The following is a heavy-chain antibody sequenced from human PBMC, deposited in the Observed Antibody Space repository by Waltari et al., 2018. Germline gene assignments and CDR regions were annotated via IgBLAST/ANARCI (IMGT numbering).Heavy chain of an antibody. D-gene: IGHD2-2*01. V-gene: IGHV3-30*02. CDR2: ISYDGSNE. Sequence: QVHLVESGGGVVQPGGSLRLSWAAPGFNFTLFGMHWVRQAPGKGLEWVSFISYDGSNENYADSVKGRFTISRDNSKNTVYLHMDSLRAEDTALYYCSKDSDAFYIDYWGQGVLVTVSS. J-gene: IGHJ4*02. CDR1: GFNFTLFG. CDR3: SKDSDAFYIDY.